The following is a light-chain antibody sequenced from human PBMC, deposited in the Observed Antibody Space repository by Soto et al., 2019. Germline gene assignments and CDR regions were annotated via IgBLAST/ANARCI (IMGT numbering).Light chain of an antibody. V-gene: IGLV2-14*03. CDR2: DVS. Sequence: QSVLTQPASVSGSPGQSITISCTGTSSDVGGYNYVSWYQHHPGKAPKLIISDVSDRPSGVSNRFSGSKSGNTASLTISGLQAEDEADYFCTSYTRSYTLPFVFGTGTKVTVL. CDR3: TSYTRSYTLPFV. CDR1: SSDVGGYNY. J-gene: IGLJ1*01.